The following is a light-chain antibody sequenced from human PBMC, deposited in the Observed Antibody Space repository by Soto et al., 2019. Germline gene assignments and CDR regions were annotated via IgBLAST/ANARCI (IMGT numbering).Light chain of an antibody. CDR2: GAS. CDR1: QGISTY. Sequence: DIPLTQSPSFLSASVGDRVKITCGASQGISTYLAWYLQRPGKAPKLLIYGASTLQSGFPSRFSGSGSGTEFTLTISSLQPEDFGTYYCQQLNSDWYAFGQGTKLEIK. J-gene: IGKJ2*01. V-gene: IGKV1-9*01. CDR3: QQLNSDWYA.